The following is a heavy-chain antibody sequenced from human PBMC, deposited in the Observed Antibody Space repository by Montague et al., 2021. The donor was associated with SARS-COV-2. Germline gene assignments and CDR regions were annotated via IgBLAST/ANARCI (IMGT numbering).Heavy chain of an antibody. CDR2: IYYSGTT. Sequence: SETLSLTCSVSSGSIISSGYYWGWIRQPPGKELEWIGNIYYSGTTYYNPSLQSRGTISVDTSKNHLSLRLSSVTAADMAVYFCARGMIRGVTTPFDYWGQRSQVTVSS. D-gene: IGHD3-10*01. J-gene: IGHJ4*02. CDR3: ARGMIRGVTTPFDY. CDR1: SGSIISSGYY. V-gene: IGHV4-39*02.